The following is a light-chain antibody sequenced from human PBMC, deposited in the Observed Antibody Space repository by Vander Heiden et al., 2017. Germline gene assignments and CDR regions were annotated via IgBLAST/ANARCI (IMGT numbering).Light chain of an antibody. CDR1: KLGDKY. V-gene: IGLV3-1*01. CDR2: DDR. Sequence: SYELTQPPSVSVCPAQTASVTCSGAKLGDKYAPWYQQKPGQSPVLVIYDDRKRPSGIPERFSGSNSGNTATLTISGTQAMDEADYYCQAWDTNTVVFGGGTRLTVL. CDR3: QAWDTNTVV. J-gene: IGLJ2*01.